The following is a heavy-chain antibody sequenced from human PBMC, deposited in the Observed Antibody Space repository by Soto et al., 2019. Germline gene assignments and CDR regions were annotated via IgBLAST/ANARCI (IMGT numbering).Heavy chain of an antibody. Sequence: QVQLVQSGAEVKKPGASVKVSCKASGITSTNYAIHWVRQAPGQGLEWMGWINTGNGNTRYSQRFLGRVSITTDTSASTASMDLSSLTSEDTAVYYCARAISGYVTWGQGTLITVSS. D-gene: IGHD5-12*01. CDR1: GITSTNYA. J-gene: IGHJ5*02. CDR2: INTGNGNT. V-gene: IGHV1-3*04. CDR3: ARAISGYVT.